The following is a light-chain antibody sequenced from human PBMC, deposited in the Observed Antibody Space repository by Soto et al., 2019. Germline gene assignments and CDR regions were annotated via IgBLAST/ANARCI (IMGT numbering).Light chain of an antibody. CDR2: KAF. CDR3: QHYNSYSEA. V-gene: IGKV1-5*03. Sequence: DILMTQSPSTLSGSVGDRVTITCRASETISSWLAWYQKKPGKAPKLLIYKAFTLKSRVPSRFSGSGSGKEFTLTISSLQPDDFATYYCQHYNSYSEAFGQGTKVELK. CDR1: ETISSW. J-gene: IGKJ1*01.